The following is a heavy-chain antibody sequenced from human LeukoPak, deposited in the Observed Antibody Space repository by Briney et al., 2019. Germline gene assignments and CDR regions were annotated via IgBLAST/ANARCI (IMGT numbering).Heavy chain of an antibody. CDR1: GYTFTGYY. J-gene: IGHJ4*02. D-gene: IGHD6-19*01. V-gene: IGHV1-2*02. CDR2: INPNSGGT. Sequence: ASVKVSCKASGYTFTGYYMHWVRQAPGQGLEWMGWINPNSGGTNYAQKFQGRVTMTRDTSISTAYMELSRLRSDDTAVYYCARVTPSSGWYGYWGQGTLVTVSS. CDR3: ARVTPSSGWYGY.